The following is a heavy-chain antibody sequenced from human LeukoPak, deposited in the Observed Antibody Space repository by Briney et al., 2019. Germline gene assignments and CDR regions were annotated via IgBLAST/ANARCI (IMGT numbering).Heavy chain of an antibody. CDR2: ISSSSSYI. Sequence: PGGSLRLSCAASGFAFSSFSMNWVRQAPGKGLEWGSSISSSSSYIYYADSVKGRFTISRDNAKNSLYLQMNSLRAEDTAVYYCARDRVTGGRSITIFGVVITLWGQGTLVTVSS. J-gene: IGHJ4*02. V-gene: IGHV3-21*01. D-gene: IGHD3-3*01. CDR3: ARDRVTGGRSITIFGVVITL. CDR1: GFAFSSFS.